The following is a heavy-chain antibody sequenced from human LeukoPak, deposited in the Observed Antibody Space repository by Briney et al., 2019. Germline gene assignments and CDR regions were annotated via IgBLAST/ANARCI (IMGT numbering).Heavy chain of an antibody. J-gene: IGHJ4*02. Sequence: PGGSVRLSCAASGFTFSSYAMSWVRPAPGKGLEEVSDISCSGDNTYSAASVKGRFTITRDNSKSTMYLQVNGLSPEDSAIDYCAKSGKGSDMIVVVGYLDYWGQGTLVTVA. D-gene: IGHD3-22*01. CDR3: AKSGKGSDMIVVVGYLDY. CDR2: ISCSGDNT. V-gene: IGHV3-23*01. CDR1: GFTFSSYA.